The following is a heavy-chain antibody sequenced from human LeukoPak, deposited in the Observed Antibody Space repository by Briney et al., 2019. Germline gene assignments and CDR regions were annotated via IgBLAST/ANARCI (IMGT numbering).Heavy chain of an antibody. Sequence: PGGSLRLSCAASGFTFSSYSMNWVRQAPGKGLEWVSYISSSSSTIYYADSVKGRFAISRDNSKNTLYLQMNSLRAEDTAVYYCAKLSSRITMIVVVIDAFDIWGQGTMVTVSS. D-gene: IGHD3-22*01. CDR2: ISSSSSTI. V-gene: IGHV3-48*01. CDR3: AKLSSRITMIVVVIDAFDI. CDR1: GFTFSSYS. J-gene: IGHJ3*02.